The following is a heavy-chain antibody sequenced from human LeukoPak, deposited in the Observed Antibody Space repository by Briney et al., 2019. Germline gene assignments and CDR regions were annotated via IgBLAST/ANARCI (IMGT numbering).Heavy chain of an antibody. CDR3: ATAPTRLGYCSSTSCPGWFDP. CDR1: GYTLTELS. CDR2: FDPEDGET. D-gene: IGHD2-2*01. Sequence: ASVKVSCKVSGYTLTELSMHWVRQAPGKGLEWMGGFDPEDGETIYAQKFQGRVTMTEDTSTDTAYMELSSLRSEDTAVYYCATAPTRLGYCSSTSCPGWFDPWGQGTLVTVSS. V-gene: IGHV1-24*01. J-gene: IGHJ5*02.